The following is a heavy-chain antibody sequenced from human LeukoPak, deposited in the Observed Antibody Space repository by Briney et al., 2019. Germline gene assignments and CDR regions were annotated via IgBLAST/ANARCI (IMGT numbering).Heavy chain of an antibody. CDR1: GFTFSSYT. D-gene: IGHD6-13*01. Sequence: PGGFLRLSCAASGFTFSSYTMNWVRQAPGKGLEWVSSISTTSTYIYYADSMKGRFTISRDNAKNSLYLQMNSLRAEDTAVYYCARGYSSSFDYWGRGTLVTVSS. J-gene: IGHJ4*02. CDR3: ARGYSSSFDY. V-gene: IGHV3-21*06. CDR2: ISTTSTYI.